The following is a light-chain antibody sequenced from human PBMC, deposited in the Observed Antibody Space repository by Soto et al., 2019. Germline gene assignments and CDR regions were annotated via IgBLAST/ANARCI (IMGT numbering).Light chain of an antibody. Sequence: DIQMTQSPSSLSASVGDRVTITCRESQSISSYLNWYQQKPGKAPKLLIYAASSLQSGVPSRFSGSGSGTDFTLTISSLQPDDFATYYCQQSYSTPPLTFGGGTKVEIK. J-gene: IGKJ4*01. CDR1: QSISSY. CDR3: QQSYSTPPLT. V-gene: IGKV1-39*01. CDR2: AAS.